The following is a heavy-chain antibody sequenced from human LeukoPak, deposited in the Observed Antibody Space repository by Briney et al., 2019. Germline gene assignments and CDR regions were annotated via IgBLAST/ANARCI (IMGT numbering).Heavy chain of an antibody. CDR3: ARRYDNSGYYDF. D-gene: IGHD3-22*01. J-gene: IGHJ4*02. V-gene: IGHV3-74*03. CDR2: ISSDGIIT. Sequence: GGSLRLSCAASGFTFSTYWMHWVRKAPGRGLGWFSRISSDGIITTYADSVKGRFTISRDNAKNTLYLQMDSLRVEDTAVYYCARRYDNSGYYDFWGQGTLVTVSS. CDR1: GFTFSTYW.